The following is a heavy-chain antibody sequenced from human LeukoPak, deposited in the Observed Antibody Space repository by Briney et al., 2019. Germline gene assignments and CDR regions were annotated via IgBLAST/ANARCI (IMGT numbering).Heavy chain of an antibody. V-gene: IGHV1-2*02. CDR1: GYTFTGYY. D-gene: IGHD6-19*01. CDR2: INPNSGGT. Sequence: ASVKVSCKASGYTFTGYYMHWVRQAPGQGLEWMGWINPNSGGTNYAQKFQDRVTMTRDTSISTAYMELSRLRSDDTAVYYCARSTGYSSGWRYFDYWGQGTLVTVSS. J-gene: IGHJ4*02. CDR3: ARSTGYSSGWRYFDY.